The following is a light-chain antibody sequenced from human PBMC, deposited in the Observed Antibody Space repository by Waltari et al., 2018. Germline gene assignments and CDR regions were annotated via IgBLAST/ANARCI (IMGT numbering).Light chain of an antibody. Sequence: DIVMTQYPDSVAVSLGERATIHCRSSQNILSSSDNKNYLVWYQQKPGQPPKLLISWASTRESGVPDRFRGSGSGTDFTLTISSLQAEDVAVYYCQQCYHLPSFGGGTRVEIK. CDR3: QQCYHLPS. CDR2: WAS. CDR1: QNILSSSDNKNY. J-gene: IGKJ4*01. V-gene: IGKV4-1*01.